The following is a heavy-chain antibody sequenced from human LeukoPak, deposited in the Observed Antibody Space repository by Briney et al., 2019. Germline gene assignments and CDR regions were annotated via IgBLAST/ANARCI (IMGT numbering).Heavy chain of an antibody. D-gene: IGHD3-10*01. CDR1: GFTFDDYG. V-gene: IGHV3-20*04. J-gene: IGHJ4*02. Sequence: GGSLRLSCAASGFTFDDYGMSWVRQAPGKGLEWVSGINWNGGSTGYADSVKGRFTISRDNAKNSLYLQMNSLRAEDTALYYCARRFGDSGSYTGYDYWGQGTLVTVPS. CDR3: ARRFGDSGSYTGYDY. CDR2: INWNGGST.